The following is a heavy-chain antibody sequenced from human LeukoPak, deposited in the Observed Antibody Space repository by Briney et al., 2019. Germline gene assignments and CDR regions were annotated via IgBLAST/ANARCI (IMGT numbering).Heavy chain of an antibody. V-gene: IGHV3-21*01. CDR3: ARDGGLYSSGWYFYFDF. J-gene: IGHJ4*02. CDR2: IISSSGYI. D-gene: IGHD6-19*01. Sequence: GGSLRLTCAASGVTFSSYSINWVRQAPGKGLEWVSAIISSSGYIYYADSVKGRFTISRDNAKNTLYLQMNSLRAEDTAVYYCARDGGLYSSGWYFYFDFWGQGTPITVSS. CDR1: GVTFSSYS.